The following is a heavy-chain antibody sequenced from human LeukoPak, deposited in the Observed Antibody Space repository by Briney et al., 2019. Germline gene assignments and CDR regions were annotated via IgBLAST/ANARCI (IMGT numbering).Heavy chain of an antibody. Sequence: GGSLRLSCAASGFTFSSYGMNWVRQAPGKGLEWVSSISSSSSYIYYADSVKGRFTISRDNAKNSLYLQMNSLRAEDTAVYYCARDRRTTFDYWGQGTLVTVSS. V-gene: IGHV3-21*01. CDR1: GFTFSSYG. D-gene: IGHD1-1*01. CDR2: ISSSSSYI. J-gene: IGHJ4*02. CDR3: ARDRRTTFDY.